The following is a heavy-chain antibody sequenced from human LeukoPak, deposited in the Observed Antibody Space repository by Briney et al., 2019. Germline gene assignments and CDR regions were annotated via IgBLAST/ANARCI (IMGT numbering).Heavy chain of an antibody. CDR2: ISGRGDNT. Sequence: SGGSLRLSCVASGFTFNSHAMSWVRQAPGKGLEWVSVISGRGDNTFYADSVKGRFTISRDNAKNTLHLQMNSLRAEDTAVYYCARDSGGPPQIDYWGQGTLVTVSS. V-gene: IGHV3-23*01. CDR3: ARDSGGPPQIDY. CDR1: GFTFNSHA. D-gene: IGHD2-15*01. J-gene: IGHJ4*02.